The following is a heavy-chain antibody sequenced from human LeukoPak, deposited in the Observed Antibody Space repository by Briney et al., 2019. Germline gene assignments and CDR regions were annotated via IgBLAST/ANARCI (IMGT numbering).Heavy chain of an antibody. D-gene: IGHD2-15*01. Sequence: GASVNVSCKASGYTFTGYYMHWVRQAPGQGLEWMGWINPNSGGTSYAQKFQGWVTMTRDTSISTAYMELSRLRSDDTAVYYCARGRSYFLDYWGQGTLVTVSS. CDR1: GYTFTGYY. J-gene: IGHJ4*02. CDR2: INPNSGGT. V-gene: IGHV1-2*04. CDR3: ARGRSYFLDY.